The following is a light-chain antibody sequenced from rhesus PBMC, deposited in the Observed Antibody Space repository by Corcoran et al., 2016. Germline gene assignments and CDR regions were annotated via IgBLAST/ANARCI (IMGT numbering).Light chain of an antibody. J-gene: IGKJ2*01. CDR2: EVS. V-gene: IGKV2-104*02. Sequence: DIVMTQTPLSLTVTPGEPASISCRSSQSLLDSEDGNHYLVWYLQKQGQSHQLLIYEVSNRACGVPDRLSGSGSYTALTLKISRVEAEDVWVYFCMQGIACPYSFGQGTKVEIK. CDR1: QSLLDSEDGNHY. CDR3: MQGIACPYS.